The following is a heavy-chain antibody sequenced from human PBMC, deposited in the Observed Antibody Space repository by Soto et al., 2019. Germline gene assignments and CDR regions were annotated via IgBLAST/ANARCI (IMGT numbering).Heavy chain of an antibody. Sequence: VGSLRLSCAASGFTFSSYAMHWVRQAPGKGLEWVAVISYDGSNKYYADSVKGRFTTSRDNSKNTLYLQMNSLRAEDTAVYYCARDPAAAAGLMARIALFGWFDPWGQGTLVTVSS. V-gene: IGHV3-30-3*01. CDR3: ARDPAAAAGLMARIALFGWFDP. J-gene: IGHJ5*02. CDR1: GFTFSSYA. CDR2: ISYDGSNK. D-gene: IGHD6-13*01.